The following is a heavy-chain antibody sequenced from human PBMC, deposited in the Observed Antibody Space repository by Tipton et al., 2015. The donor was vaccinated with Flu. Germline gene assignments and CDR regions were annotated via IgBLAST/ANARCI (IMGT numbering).Heavy chain of an antibody. D-gene: IGHD2-15*01. J-gene: IGHJ5*02. CDR3: GSARGYCSGGSCIRWFDP. CDR2: IYTSGST. CDR1: GGSISSGSYY. Sequence: TLSLTCTVSGGSISSGSYYWSWIRQPAGKGLEWIGRIYTSGSTNYNPSLKSRVTISVDTSENQFSLKLSSVTAADTAVYYCGSARGYCSGGSCIRWFDPWVQGTLVTVSS. V-gene: IGHV4-61*02.